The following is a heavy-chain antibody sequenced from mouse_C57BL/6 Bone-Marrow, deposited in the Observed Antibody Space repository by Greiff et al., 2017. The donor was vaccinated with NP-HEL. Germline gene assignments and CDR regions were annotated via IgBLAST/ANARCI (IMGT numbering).Heavy chain of an antibody. Sequence: QVQLQQSGAELARPGASVKLSCKASGYTFTSYGISWVKQRTGQGLEWIGEIYPRSGNTYYNEKFKGKATLTADKSSSTAYMELRSLTSEDSAVYFCAREGELGRDFDYWGQGTTLTVSS. V-gene: IGHV1-81*01. J-gene: IGHJ2*01. CDR1: GYTFTSYG. D-gene: IGHD4-1*01. CDR3: AREGELGRDFDY. CDR2: IYPRSGNT.